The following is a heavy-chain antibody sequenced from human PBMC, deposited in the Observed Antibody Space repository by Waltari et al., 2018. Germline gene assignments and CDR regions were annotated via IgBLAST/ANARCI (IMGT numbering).Heavy chain of an antibody. CDR3: AKDNWSYNRHFES. Sequence: EVQLVESGGGLVQPGGSLRLSCAASGFTFSDFWMSWVRQAPGKGLEWLANVKHDVSQKSYVDSVEGRFTISRDNAKNSLYLQMDSLTPEDTAVYFCAKDNWSYNRHFESWGQGSLVTVSS. D-gene: IGHD1-20*01. V-gene: IGHV3-7*01. CDR2: VKHDVSQK. J-gene: IGHJ4*02. CDR1: GFTFSDFW.